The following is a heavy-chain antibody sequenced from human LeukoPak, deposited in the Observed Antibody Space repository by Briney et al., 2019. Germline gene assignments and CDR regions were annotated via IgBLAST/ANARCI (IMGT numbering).Heavy chain of an antibody. CDR2: ITWDGGNT. CDR3: AKDSYRLSIVAAGDLFFDY. V-gene: IGHV3-43D*03. CDR1: GFTFDDYN. J-gene: IGHJ4*02. D-gene: IGHD6-13*01. Sequence: GGSLRLSCAASGFTFDDYNMHWVRQAPGKGLEWVSLITWDGGNTYYGDSVKGRFTISRDNRKNSLYLQMNSLKPEDTALYYCAKDSYRLSIVAAGDLFFDYWGQGTLVTVSS.